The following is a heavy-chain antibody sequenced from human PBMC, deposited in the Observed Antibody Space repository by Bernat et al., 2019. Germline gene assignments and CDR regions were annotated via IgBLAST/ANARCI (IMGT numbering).Heavy chain of an antibody. Sequence: QVQLVESGGGVVQPGGSLRLSCAASGFTFSSYGMHWVRQAPGKGLEWVAFIRYDGSNKYYADSVKGRFTISRDNSKNTLYLQMNSLRAEDTAVYYCAKDTGSNGNFDYWGQGTLVTVSS. CDR2: IRYDGSNK. J-gene: IGHJ4*02. V-gene: IGHV3-30*02. CDR1: GFTFSSYG. D-gene: IGHD4-11*01. CDR3: AKDTGSNGNFDY.